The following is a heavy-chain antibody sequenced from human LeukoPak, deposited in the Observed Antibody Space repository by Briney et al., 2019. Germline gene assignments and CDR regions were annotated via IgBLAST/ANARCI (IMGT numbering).Heavy chain of an antibody. CDR2: IWYDGSNK. J-gene: IGHJ4*02. D-gene: IGHD2-2*01. V-gene: IGHV3-33*01. CDR1: GFTFSSYG. Sequence: PGRSLRLSCAASGFTFSSYGMHWVRQAPGKGLEWVAVIWYDGSNKYYADSVKGRFTISRDNPKNTLYLQMNSLRAEDTAVYYCARVGTYQASDYWGQGTLVTVSS. CDR3: ARVGTYQASDY.